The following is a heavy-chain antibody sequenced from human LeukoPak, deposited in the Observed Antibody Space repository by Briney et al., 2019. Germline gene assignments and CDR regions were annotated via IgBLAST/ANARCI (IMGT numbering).Heavy chain of an antibody. D-gene: IGHD6-6*01. CDR3: ARDEGIAAQFDY. CDR2: IYSSGNT. CDR1: HDSFISYY. V-gene: IGHV4-59*01. J-gene: IGHJ4*02. Sequence: SGTLSLTCTVAHDSFISYYWNWIRQPPGKGLEWIGYIYSSGNTDYNPALKSRVTMSMDTSRNQFSLKLRSVTAADTAIYYCARDEGIAAQFDYWGQGTLVTVSS.